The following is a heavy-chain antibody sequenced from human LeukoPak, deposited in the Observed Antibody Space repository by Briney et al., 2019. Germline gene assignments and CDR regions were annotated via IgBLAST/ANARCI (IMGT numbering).Heavy chain of an antibody. CDR3: AREPQLRARLDPAYYYYYGMDV. J-gene: IGHJ6*02. V-gene: IGHV4-59*01. CDR1: GGSISSYY. D-gene: IGHD6-6*01. CDR2: IYYSGST. Sequence: SEALSLTCTVSGGSISSYYWSWIRQPPGKGLEWIGYIYYSGSTNYNPSLKSRVTISVDTSKNQFSLKLSSVTAADTAVYYCAREPQLRARLDPAYYYYYGMDVWGQGTTVTVSS.